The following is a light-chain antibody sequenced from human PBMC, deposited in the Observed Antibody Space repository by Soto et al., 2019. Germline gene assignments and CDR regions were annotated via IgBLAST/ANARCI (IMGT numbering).Light chain of an antibody. CDR1: QGISSY. J-gene: IGKJ5*01. CDR3: QHLDSYST. CDR2: DAS. V-gene: IGKV1-9*01. Sequence: DIQLTQSPSFLSASVGDRVTITCRASQGISSYLAWYQQKPGKAPKLLIYDASTLQSGVPSRFSGSGSGTEFTLTISSLQPDDFATYYCQHLDSYSTFGQGTRLEIK.